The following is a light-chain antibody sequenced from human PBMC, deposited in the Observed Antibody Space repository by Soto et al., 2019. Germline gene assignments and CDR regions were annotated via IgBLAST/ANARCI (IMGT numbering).Light chain of an antibody. J-gene: IGLJ1*01. CDR3: AAWDDRLNGFDV. V-gene: IGLV1-44*01. Sequence: QSVLTQPPSASGTPGQRVTISCSGSSSSIGSNTVNWYQQLPGTAPKLLIYSNNQRPSGVPDRFSGSKSGTSASLAISGLQSEDEADYYCAAWDDRLNGFDVFGTGTKLTVL. CDR1: SSSIGSNT. CDR2: SNN.